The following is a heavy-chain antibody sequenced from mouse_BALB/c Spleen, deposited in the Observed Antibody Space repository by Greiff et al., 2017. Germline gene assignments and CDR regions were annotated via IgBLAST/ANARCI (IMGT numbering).Heavy chain of an antibody. CDR1: GYTFTSYT. Sequence: VKLVESAAELARPGASVKMSCKASGYTFTSYTMHWVKQRPGQGLEWIGYINPSSGYTEYNQKFKDKTTLTADKSSSTAYMQLISLTSEDSAVYYYARRDGSSPFDYWGQGTTLTVSS. CDR2: INPSSGYT. CDR3: ARRDGSSPFDY. V-gene: IGHV1-4*02. J-gene: IGHJ2*01. D-gene: IGHD1-1*01.